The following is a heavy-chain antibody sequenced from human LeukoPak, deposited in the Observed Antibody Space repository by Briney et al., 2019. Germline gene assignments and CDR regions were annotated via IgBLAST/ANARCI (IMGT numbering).Heavy chain of an antibody. V-gene: IGHV4-34*01. D-gene: IGHD3-22*01. Sequence: SETLSLTCAVYGGSFSGYYWSWIRQPPGKGLEWIGEINHSGSTNYNPSLKSRVPISVDTSKNQFSLKLSSVTAADTAVYYCARGQGYDSSGSLSNWFDPWGQGTLVTVSS. CDR1: GGSFSGYY. CDR2: INHSGST. J-gene: IGHJ5*02. CDR3: ARGQGYDSSGSLSNWFDP.